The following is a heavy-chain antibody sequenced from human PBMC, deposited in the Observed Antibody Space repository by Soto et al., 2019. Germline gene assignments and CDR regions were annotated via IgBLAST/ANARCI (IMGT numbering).Heavy chain of an antibody. D-gene: IGHD3-16*02. CDR1: GFTFDDYT. CDR2: ISWDGGST. V-gene: IGHV3-43*01. J-gene: IGHJ6*02. Sequence: GGSLRLSCAASGFTFDDYTMHWVRQAPGKGLEWVSLISWDGGSTYYADSVKGRFTISRDNSKNSLYLQMNSLRTEDTALYYCAKDLRGSYDYVWGSYRFPHYYGMDVWGQGTTVTVSS. CDR3: AKDLRGSYDYVWGSYRFPHYYGMDV.